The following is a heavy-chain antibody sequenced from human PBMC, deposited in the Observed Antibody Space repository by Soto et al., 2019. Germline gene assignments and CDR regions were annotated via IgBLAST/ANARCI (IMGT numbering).Heavy chain of an antibody. CDR3: ARDDSGFSGSHYIDYFNY. D-gene: IGHD1-26*01. V-gene: IGHV1-18*01. J-gene: IGHJ4*02. CDR1: GYTFTNYG. Sequence: ASVKVSCKTSGYTFTNYGISWVRQAPGQGLEWMGWITTDKGKTTYAQKFQGRVTMTTDTSTSTAYMQLSSLTSEDTAVYYCARDDSGFSGSHYIDYFNYWGQGALVTVSS. CDR2: ITTDKGKT.